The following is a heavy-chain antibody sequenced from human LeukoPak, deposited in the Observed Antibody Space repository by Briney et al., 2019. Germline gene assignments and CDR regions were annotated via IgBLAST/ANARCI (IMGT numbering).Heavy chain of an antibody. V-gene: IGHV6-1*01. J-gene: IGHJ6*02. CDR2: TYYRSKWYN. CDR1: GDSVSSNSAA. Sequence: SQTLSLTCAISGDSVSSNSAAWNWIRQSPSRGLEWLGRTYYRSKWYNDYAVSVKSRITINPDTSKNQFSLQLNSVTPEDTAVYYCARAGGGGAGSGCDYWYYYYYYGMDVWGQGTTVTVSS. CDR3: ARAGGGGAGSGCDYWYYYYYYGMDV. D-gene: IGHD5-12*01.